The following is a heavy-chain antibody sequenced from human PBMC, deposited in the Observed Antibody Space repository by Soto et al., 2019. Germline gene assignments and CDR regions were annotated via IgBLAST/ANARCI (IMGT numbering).Heavy chain of an antibody. CDR1: GFTFSSYA. CDR2: ISGSGGST. J-gene: IGHJ4*02. CDR3: AKAYGRAGWGDYFDY. Sequence: EVQLLESGGGLVQPGGSLRLSCAASGFTFSSYAMSWVRQAPGKGLEWVSAISGSGGSTYYADSVKGRFTISRDNSKNTQYLQMNSLRAEDTAVYYCAKAYGRAGWGDYFDYWSQGTLFTVSS. V-gene: IGHV3-23*01. D-gene: IGHD3-16*01.